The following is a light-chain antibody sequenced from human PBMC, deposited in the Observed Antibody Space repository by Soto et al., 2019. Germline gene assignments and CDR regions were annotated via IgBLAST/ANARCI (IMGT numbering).Light chain of an antibody. V-gene: IGKV3-11*01. CDR3: QQRGNLPYT. CDR2: NTS. Sequence: EIVLTQPPATLSLSPGERATLSCRASQSVSSYLAWYQQKPGQAPRLLIYNTSNRATGIPARFSGSGSVTDVPLTISSLEPEDFAVYYCQQRGNLPYTFGQGTNLEIK. J-gene: IGKJ2*01. CDR1: QSVSSY.